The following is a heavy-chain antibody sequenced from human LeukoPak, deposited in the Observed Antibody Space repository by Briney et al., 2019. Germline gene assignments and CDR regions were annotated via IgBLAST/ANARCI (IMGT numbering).Heavy chain of an antibody. CDR2: IRYDGSNK. D-gene: IGHD2-2*01. Sequence: QPGGSLRLSCAASGFTFSSYGMHWVRQAPGKGLEWVAFIRYDGSNKYYADSVKGRFTISRDNSKNTLYLQMNSLRAEDTAVYYCAKSFVVPAAQNWFDPWGQGTLVTVSS. CDR1: GFTFSSYG. V-gene: IGHV3-30*02. CDR3: AKSFVVPAAQNWFDP. J-gene: IGHJ5*02.